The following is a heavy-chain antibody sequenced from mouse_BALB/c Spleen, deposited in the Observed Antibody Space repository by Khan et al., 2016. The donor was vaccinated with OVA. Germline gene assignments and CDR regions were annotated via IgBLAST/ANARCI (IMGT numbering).Heavy chain of an antibody. V-gene: IGHV5-6*01. D-gene: IGHD4-1*01. CDR1: GFTFSTYA. J-gene: IGHJ3*01. CDR2: LNSDGYYT. CDR3: ASHLTGSFAY. Sequence: EVELVESGGDLVKPGGSLRLSCAASGFTFSTYAMSWVRQPPDKRLEWVATLNSDGYYTYYPDTVKGRFTISRTTAENTLYLQMSSLKSDDTAIYYCASHLTGSFAYWGQGTLVTVSA.